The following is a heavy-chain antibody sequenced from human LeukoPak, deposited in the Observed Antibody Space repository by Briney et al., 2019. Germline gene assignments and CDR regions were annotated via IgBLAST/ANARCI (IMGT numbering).Heavy chain of an antibody. V-gene: IGHV1-2*02. D-gene: IGHD6-19*01. CDR2: INPNSGGT. CDR3: ARGAVAGAPDY. CDR1: GYTFTGYY. J-gene: IGHJ4*02. Sequence: GASVKVSCKASGYTFTGYYMHWVRQAPGQGLEWMGWINPNSGGTNYAQKLQGRVTMTTDTSTSTAYMELRSLRSDDTAAYYCARGAVAGAPDYWGQGTLVTVSS.